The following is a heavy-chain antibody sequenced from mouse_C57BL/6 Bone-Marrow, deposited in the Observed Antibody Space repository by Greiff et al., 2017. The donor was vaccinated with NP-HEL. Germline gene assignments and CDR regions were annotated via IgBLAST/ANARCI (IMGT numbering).Heavy chain of an antibody. Sequence: VQLKQPGAELVKPGASVKLSCKASGYTFTSYWMHWVKQRPGQGLEWIGMIHPNSGSTNYNEKFKSKATLTVDKSSSTAYMQLSSLTSEDSAVYYCARWGLLTTLDYWGQGTTLTVSS. D-gene: IGHD2-3*01. J-gene: IGHJ2*01. CDR3: ARWGLLTTLDY. V-gene: IGHV1-64*01. CDR2: IHPNSGST. CDR1: GYTFTSYW.